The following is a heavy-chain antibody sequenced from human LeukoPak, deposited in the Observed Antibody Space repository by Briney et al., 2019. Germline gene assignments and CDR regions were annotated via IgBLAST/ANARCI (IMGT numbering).Heavy chain of an antibody. CDR2: ISSSSSYI. J-gene: IGHJ4*02. CDR3: ARDRGIAAVDY. D-gene: IGHD6-13*01. CDR1: GFTFSSYS. Sequence: GGSLRLSCAASGFTFSSYSMNWVRQAPGKGLEWVSSISSSSSYIYYADSVKGRFTISRDNAKNTLYLQMNSLRAEDTAVYYCARDRGIAAVDYWGQGTLVTVSS. V-gene: IGHV3-21*01.